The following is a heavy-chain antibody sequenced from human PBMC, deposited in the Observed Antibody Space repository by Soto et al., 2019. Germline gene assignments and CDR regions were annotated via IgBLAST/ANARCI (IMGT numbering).Heavy chain of an antibody. D-gene: IGHD6-13*01. CDR2: INAGNGNT. Sequence: ASVKVSCKASGYTFTSYAMHWVRQAPGQRLEWMGWINAGNGNTKYSQKFQGRVTITRDTSASTAYMELSSLRSEDTAVYYCASTVTPQLVDNGYYGMDVWGQGTKVTVSS. V-gene: IGHV1-3*01. J-gene: IGHJ6*02. CDR1: GYTFTSYA. CDR3: ASTVTPQLVDNGYYGMDV.